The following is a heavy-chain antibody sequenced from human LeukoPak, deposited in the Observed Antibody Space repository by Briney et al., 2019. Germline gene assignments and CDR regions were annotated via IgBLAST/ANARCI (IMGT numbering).Heavy chain of an antibody. V-gene: IGHV1-18*01. CDR2: ISAYNGNT. CDR3: ARVTVDYYDSRGAFDI. J-gene: IGHJ3*02. D-gene: IGHD3-22*01. CDR1: GHTFTSYG. Sequence: ASVKVSCKSSGHTFTSYGISWVRQAPGQGLEWMGWISAYNGNTNYAQKLQGRVTMTTDTSTSTAYMELRSLRSDDTAVYYCARVTVDYYDSRGAFDIWGQGTMVTVSS.